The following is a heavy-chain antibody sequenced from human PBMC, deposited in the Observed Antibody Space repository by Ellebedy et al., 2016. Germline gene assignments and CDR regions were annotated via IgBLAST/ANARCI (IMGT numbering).Heavy chain of an antibody. V-gene: IGHV3-7*01. CDR1: GFTFSRNW. CDR2: MNQDGNKK. J-gene: IGHJ3*02. D-gene: IGHD4-17*01. Sequence: GESLKISXAASGFTFSRNWMTWVRQAPGKGLEWVANMNQDGNKKYYVDSVKGRFTISRDNAKNSLYLQMNSLRAEDTAVYYCARGDYGDYIGYAFGIWGQGTMVTVSS. CDR3: ARGDYGDYIGYAFGI.